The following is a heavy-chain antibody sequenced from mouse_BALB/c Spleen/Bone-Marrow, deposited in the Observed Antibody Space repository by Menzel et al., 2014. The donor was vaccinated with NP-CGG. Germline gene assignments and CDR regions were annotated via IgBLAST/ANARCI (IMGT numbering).Heavy chain of an antibody. CDR3: ARSDGYRDMDY. CDR1: GYAFSSPW. D-gene: IGHD2-3*01. Sequence: QVQLQQSGPELVKPGASVKISCKASGYAFSSPWMNWVKQRPGQGLEWIGRIYPGDGDTKYNGKFKGKATLTADKSSSTAYMQLSSLTSVDSAVYFCARSDGYRDMDYWGQGTSVTVSS. V-gene: IGHV1-82*01. J-gene: IGHJ4*01. CDR2: IYPGDGDT.